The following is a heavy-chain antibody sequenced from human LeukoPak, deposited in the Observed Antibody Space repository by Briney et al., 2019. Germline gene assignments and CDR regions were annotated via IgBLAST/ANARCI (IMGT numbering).Heavy chain of an antibody. V-gene: IGHV4-30-2*01. D-gene: IGHD3-10*01. CDR2: INQRGNT. CDR1: GGSISSDNYF. CDR3: ASYTLGDDAFDI. Sequence: PSETLSLTCTVSGGSISSDNYFWSWIRQPPGRGLEWITYINQRGNTYYNPSLKSRVIISVDRSKNQFSLKLSSVTAADTAVYYCASYTLGDDAFDIWGQGTMVTVSS. J-gene: IGHJ3*02.